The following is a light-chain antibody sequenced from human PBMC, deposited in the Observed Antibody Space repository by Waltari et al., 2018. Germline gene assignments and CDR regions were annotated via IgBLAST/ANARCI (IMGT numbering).Light chain of an antibody. Sequence: DIQMTQSPSSLSASVGDTVSITCRASQSLSGWLDWYQQKPGKAPKLLIYKTSNLQSGVSSRFSGSGSGTEFTLTIRSLQPEDFATYYCLQYIRSPLTFDGGTKVEIK. CDR2: KTS. J-gene: IGKJ4*01. CDR3: LQYIRSPLT. V-gene: IGKV1-5*03. CDR1: QSLSGW.